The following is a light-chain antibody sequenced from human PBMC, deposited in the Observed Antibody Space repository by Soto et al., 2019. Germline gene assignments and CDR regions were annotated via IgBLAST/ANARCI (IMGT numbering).Light chain of an antibody. CDR1: SSDVGAYNY. CDR2: DVT. J-gene: IGLJ1*01. Sequence: QSALTQPASVSGPPGQSITISCTGTSSDVGAYNYVSWYQQHPGKAPKLMIYDVTSRPSGVSYRFSGSKSGNTASLTISGLQAEDEADYYCSSYTTSSSYVFGTGTKVTVL. CDR3: SSYTTSSSYV. V-gene: IGLV2-14*03.